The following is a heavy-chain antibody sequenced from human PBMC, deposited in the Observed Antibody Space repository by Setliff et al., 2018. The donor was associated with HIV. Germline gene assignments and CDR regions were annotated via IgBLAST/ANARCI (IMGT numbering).Heavy chain of an antibody. J-gene: IGHJ4*02. Sequence: ASETLSLTCTVSGGSISSGSYYWNWIRQPAGKGLEWIGRIYTSGNTNSNPSLKRRVTISVDTSKNQFSLKLSSVTAADTAVCYCARSSPRFSGSYFDYWGQGTQVTVSS. CDR3: ARSSPRFSGSYFDY. D-gene: IGHD1-26*01. V-gene: IGHV4-61*02. CDR1: GGSISSGSYY. CDR2: IYTSGNT.